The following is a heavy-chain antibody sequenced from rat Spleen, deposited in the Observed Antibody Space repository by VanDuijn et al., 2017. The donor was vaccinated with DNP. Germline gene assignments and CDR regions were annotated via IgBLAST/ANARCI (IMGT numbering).Heavy chain of an antibody. CDR3: IRWNSGHFDY. CDR1: GFTFSDYY. D-gene: IGHD4-3*01. CDR2: IGSDGYAP. J-gene: IGHJ2*01. Sequence: EVQLVESGGGLVQPGRSLKLSCAASGFTFSDYYMAWVRQAPTKGLEWVAYIGSDGYAPYYGDSVKGRFTISRDNTKSTLYLQMNSLRSEDMATYYCIRWNSGHFDYWGQGVMVTVSS. V-gene: IGHV5-22*01.